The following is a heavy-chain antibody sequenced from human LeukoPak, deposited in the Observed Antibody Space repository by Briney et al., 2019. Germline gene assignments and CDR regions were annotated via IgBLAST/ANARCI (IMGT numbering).Heavy chain of an antibody. D-gene: IGHD3-22*01. J-gene: IGHJ4*02. CDR3: ARRGDSSGYYGVGFDY. CDR2: ISSSSSYI. CDR1: GFTVSSNY. Sequence: GVSLRLSCAASGFTVSSNYMSWVRQAPGKGLEWVSSISSSSSYIYYADSVKGRFTISRDNAKNSLYLQMNSLRAEDTAVYYCARRGDSSGYYGVGFDYWGQGTLVTVSS. V-gene: IGHV3-21*01.